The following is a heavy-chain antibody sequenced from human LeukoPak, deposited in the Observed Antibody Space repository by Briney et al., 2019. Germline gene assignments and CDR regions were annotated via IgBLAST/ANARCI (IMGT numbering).Heavy chain of an antibody. J-gene: IGHJ5*02. CDR3: VKGGSSSSWYTWLDP. CDR1: GFTVSSNY. V-gene: IGHV3-53*04. CDR2: IYSGGST. Sequence: GGSLRLSCAASGFTVSSNYMSWVRQAPGKGLEWVSVIYSGGSTYYADSVKGRFTISRHNSKNTLYLQMNSLRAEDTAVYYCVKGGSSSSWYTWLDPWGQGALVTVSS. D-gene: IGHD6-13*01.